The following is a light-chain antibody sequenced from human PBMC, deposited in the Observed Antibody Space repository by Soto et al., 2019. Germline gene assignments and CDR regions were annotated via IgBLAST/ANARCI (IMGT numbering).Light chain of an antibody. V-gene: IGLV2-14*01. CDR1: SSDVGGYNY. J-gene: IGLJ1*01. CDR3: SSYTSNNTQV. CDR2: EVS. Sequence: QSALTQPASVSGSPGQSITISCTGTSSDVGGYNYVSWYQQHPGKAPKLMIYEVSNRPSGVSNRFSGSKSGNTASLTIPGLQAEDEADYYCSSYTSNNTQVFGTGTKVTVL.